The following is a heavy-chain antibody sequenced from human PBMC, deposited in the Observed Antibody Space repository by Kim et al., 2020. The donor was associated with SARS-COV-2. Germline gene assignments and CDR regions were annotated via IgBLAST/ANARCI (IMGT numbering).Heavy chain of an antibody. CDR2: LYSSGRT. D-gene: IGHD5-12*01. Sequence: SETLSLTCSASGASLSGYYYNWVRLPPGKGLEWIGYLYSSGRTNYNPSLRGRVTISVDTSKNSFSLWLNSVTPADTANYFCARGSGYDPYFDYGGQGSLVTVST. CDR1: GASLSGYY. V-gene: IGHV4-59*01. J-gene: IGHJ4*02. CDR3: ARGSGYDPYFDY.